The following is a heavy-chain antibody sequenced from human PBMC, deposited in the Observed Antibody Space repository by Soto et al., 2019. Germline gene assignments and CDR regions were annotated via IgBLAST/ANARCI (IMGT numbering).Heavy chain of an antibody. V-gene: IGHV4-61*01. D-gene: IGHD1-7*01. CDR3: AMDGNYRYFDA. CDR2: ISSRGST. CDR1: GGSVSSGTYY. J-gene: IGHJ4*02. Sequence: QVQLQESGPGLVTPSETLSLTCTVSGGSVSSGTYYWSWIRQPPGKGLEWIGYISSRGSTNYTHCLESRVTISVDTSKKQFSLTLTSVTAADTAVYYCAMDGNYRYFDAWGQGTLVTVSS.